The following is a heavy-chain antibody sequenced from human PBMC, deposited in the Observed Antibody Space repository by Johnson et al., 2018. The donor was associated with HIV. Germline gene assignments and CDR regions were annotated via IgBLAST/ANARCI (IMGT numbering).Heavy chain of an antibody. V-gene: IGHV3-7*01. CDR3: AKDWDRWLQPPGDAFDF. CDR1: GFTFSSYW. Sequence: MQLVESGGGLVQPGGSLRLSCAASGFTFSSYWMSWVRQAPGKGLEWVANIKQDGSNNYYGDSVKGRFTISRDNSKDTLYLQMNSLRGEDTAVYYCAKDWDRWLQPPGDAFDFWGQGTMVTVSS. J-gene: IGHJ3*01. CDR2: IKQDGSNN. D-gene: IGHD5-24*01.